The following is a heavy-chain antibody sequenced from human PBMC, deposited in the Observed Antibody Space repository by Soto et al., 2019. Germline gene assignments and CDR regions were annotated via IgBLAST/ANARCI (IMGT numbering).Heavy chain of an antibody. CDR3: ATCYGSGTDCQEDYLAF. Sequence: GGSLRLSCAASGFTFTNAWMSWVRQAPGKGLEWVGRVKRKTNGGTTDYAAPVKDRFNISRDDSKNTLYLQMNNLKTEDTAVFYCATCYGSGTDCQEDYLAFWGQGTPVTVSS. CDR1: GFTFTNAW. J-gene: IGHJ4*02. CDR2: VKRKTNGGTT. V-gene: IGHV3-15*01. D-gene: IGHD3-10*01.